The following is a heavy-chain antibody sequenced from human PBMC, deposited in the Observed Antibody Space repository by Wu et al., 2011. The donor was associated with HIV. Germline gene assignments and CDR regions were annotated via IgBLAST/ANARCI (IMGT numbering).Heavy chain of an antibody. J-gene: IGHJ6*02. CDR2: MNPNSGNT. Sequence: QVQLVQSGAEVKKPGASVKVSCKASGYTFTSYDINWVRQATGQGLEWMGWMNPNSGNTDYAQKFQGRVTMTRNTSMSTAYMELNSLRSEDTAVYYCARLSSIGGSGIFGMDVWGQGTTVTVSS. CDR1: GYTFTSYD. CDR3: ARLSSIGGSGIFGMDV. D-gene: IGHD3-10*01. V-gene: IGHV1-8*02.